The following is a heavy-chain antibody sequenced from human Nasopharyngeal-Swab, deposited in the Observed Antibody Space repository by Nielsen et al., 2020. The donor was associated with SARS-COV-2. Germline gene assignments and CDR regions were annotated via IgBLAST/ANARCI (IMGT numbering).Heavy chain of an antibody. CDR3: ARGYSGNYYYYGMDL. Sequence: SLKISCAASGFTFADYAMHWVRQAPGKGLEWVSGISWNSGSLGYADSVKGRFTISRDNAKNTLYLQMNSLRAEDTAVYYCARGYSGNYYYYGMDLWGQGTTVTVSS. D-gene: IGHD1-26*01. J-gene: IGHJ6*02. V-gene: IGHV3-9*01. CDR1: GFTFADYA. CDR2: ISWNSGSL.